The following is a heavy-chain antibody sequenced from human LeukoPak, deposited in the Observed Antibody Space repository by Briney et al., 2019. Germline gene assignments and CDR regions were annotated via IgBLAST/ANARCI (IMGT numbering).Heavy chain of an antibody. D-gene: IGHD2-2*01. CDR3: ARRLTQYDCFDP. V-gene: IGHV6-1*01. Sequence: SQTLSLTCAISGDSVSSNSVTWNWIRQSPSRGLEWLGSTYYRSTWYNDYAVSVRDRITVSPDTSKNQFSLHLNSVTPEDTAVYYCARRLTQYDCFDPWGQGILVTVSS. CDR1: GDSVSSNSVT. CDR2: TYYRSTWYN. J-gene: IGHJ5*02.